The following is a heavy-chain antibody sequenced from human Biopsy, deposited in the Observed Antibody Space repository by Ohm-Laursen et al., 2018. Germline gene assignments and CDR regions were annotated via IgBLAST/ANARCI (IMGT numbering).Heavy chain of an antibody. Sequence: PSQTLSLTCGVYGGSFSGYYCSWIRQPPGKGLEWIGEINDSGRTNYNPSLRSRVPFSVDTSKNQFSLKLSSVTAADTAVYYCARGTNYYGSGRNRHWFDPWGQGTQVTVSS. CDR3: ARGTNYYGSGRNRHWFDP. J-gene: IGHJ5*02. D-gene: IGHD3-10*01. V-gene: IGHV4-34*01. CDR1: GGSFSGYY. CDR2: INDSGRT.